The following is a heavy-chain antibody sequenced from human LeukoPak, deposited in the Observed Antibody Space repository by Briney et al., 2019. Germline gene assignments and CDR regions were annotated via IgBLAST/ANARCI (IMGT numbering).Heavy chain of an antibody. J-gene: IGHJ4*02. CDR2: IYYSGST. V-gene: IGHV4-59*01. CDR3: ARPRGLQLGYFDY. D-gene: IGHD5-24*01. Sequence: SETLSLTCTVSGGSINTYFWSWIRQPPGKGLEWIGYIYYSGSTNYNPSLKSRVTISVDTSKNQFSLKLSSVTAADTAVYYCARPRGLQLGYFDYWGQGTLVTVSS. CDR1: GGSINTYF.